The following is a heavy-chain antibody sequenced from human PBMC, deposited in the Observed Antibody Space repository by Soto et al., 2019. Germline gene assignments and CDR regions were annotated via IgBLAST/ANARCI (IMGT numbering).Heavy chain of an antibody. V-gene: IGHV3-23*01. CDR1: GFIFSSYA. J-gene: IGHJ4*02. Sequence: PGGSLRLSCAASGFIFSSYAMSWVRQAPGKGLEWVSAISGSGGSTYYADSVKGRFTISRDNSKNTLYLQMNSLRAEDTAVYYCAKIGGYDSSEEVGYWGQGTLVTVSS. D-gene: IGHD3-22*01. CDR2: ISGSGGST. CDR3: AKIGGYDSSEEVGY.